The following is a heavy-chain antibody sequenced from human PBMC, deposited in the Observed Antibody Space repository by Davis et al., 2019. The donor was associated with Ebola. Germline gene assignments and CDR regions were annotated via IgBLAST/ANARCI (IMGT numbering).Heavy chain of an antibody. CDR3: ARAVFHEVLDS. D-gene: IGHD3-3*01. CDR2: VSHSEREK. V-gene: IGHV3-30*04. CDR1: GFTFGNFA. Sequence: PGGSLRLSCAASGFTFGNFAMHWVRQAPGKGLEWVAVVSHSEREKFYADSVKGRFTISRDNSENTLYLRMNSLTADDTAVYFCARAVFHEVLDSWGQGTPVTVSS. J-gene: IGHJ4*02.